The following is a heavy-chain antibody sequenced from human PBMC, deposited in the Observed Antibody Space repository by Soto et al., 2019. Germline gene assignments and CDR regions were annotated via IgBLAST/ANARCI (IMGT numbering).Heavy chain of an antibody. Sequence: SETLSLTCVVSGDSISSSSYYWAWIRQPPGKGLEWIGSIHYRANSYYSPSLKRRITISVDTSKNQISLRLSSVTAADTSVYYCARPLKLAVSGFDHWGQGTLVTVSS. V-gene: IGHV4-39*01. CDR3: ARPLKLAVSGFDH. D-gene: IGHD3-3*02. J-gene: IGHJ5*02. CDR1: GDSISSSSYY. CDR2: IHYRANS.